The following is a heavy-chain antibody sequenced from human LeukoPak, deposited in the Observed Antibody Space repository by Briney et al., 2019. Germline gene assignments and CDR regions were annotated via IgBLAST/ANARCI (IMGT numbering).Heavy chain of an antibody. CDR2: ISSSGSTI. V-gene: IGHV3-48*03. J-gene: IGHJ3*01. Sequence: PGGSLRLSCAASGFTFSSYEMNWVRQAPGKGLEWVSYISSSGSTIYYADSVKGRFTISRDNSKNTLYLQMDTLRAEDTAVYYCASGLYDSSSYNTFHLWGQGTRVTVSS. D-gene: IGHD3-22*01. CDR1: GFTFSSYE. CDR3: ASGLYDSSSYNTFHL.